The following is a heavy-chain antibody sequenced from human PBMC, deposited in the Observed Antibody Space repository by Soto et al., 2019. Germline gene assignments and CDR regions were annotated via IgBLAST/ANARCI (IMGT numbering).Heavy chain of an antibody. CDR1: GYTFTGYY. J-gene: IGHJ6*02. Sequence: QVQLVQSGDEVKKPGASVKVSCKASGYTFTGYYMHWVRQAPGQGLEWMGWINPNSGGTNYAQKFQGRVTMTRDTSISTAYMELSRLRSDDTAVYYCARATEQGDYYYYGMDVWGQGTTVTVSS. CDR3: ARATEQGDYYYYGMDV. V-gene: IGHV1-2*02. CDR2: INPNSGGT.